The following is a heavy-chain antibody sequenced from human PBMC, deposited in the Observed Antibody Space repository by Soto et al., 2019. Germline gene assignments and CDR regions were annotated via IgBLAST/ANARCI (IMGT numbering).Heavy chain of an antibody. CDR2: IYYSGGT. Sequence: QVQLQESGPGLMKPSETLSLTCSVSGGSISSYYWGWIRQPPGKGLEWIGHIYYSGGTSYNPSLKSRITISVDTSKNQFSLKLSSVTAADMAVYYCARDSAAGTGDYDHWGQGILVTVSS. D-gene: IGHD6-13*01. CDR1: GGSISSYY. V-gene: IGHV4-59*01. J-gene: IGHJ4*02. CDR3: ARDSAAGTGDYDH.